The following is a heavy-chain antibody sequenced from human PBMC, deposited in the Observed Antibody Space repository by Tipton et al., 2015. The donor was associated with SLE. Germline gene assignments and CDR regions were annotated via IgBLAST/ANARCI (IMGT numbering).Heavy chain of an antibody. CDR2: VYYLGAT. D-gene: IGHD3-3*01. J-gene: IGHJ4*02. V-gene: IGHV4-59*08. CDR3: ASSPGVTLFRVVTYFDL. Sequence: TLSLTCTVSNGSINLYYWSWIRQSPGKGLEYIGHVYYLGATNYSPSFESRVAMSVDTSKNQFSLRLRSVTAADTAVYYCASSPGVTLFRVVTYFDLWGQGILVTVSS. CDR1: NGSINLYY.